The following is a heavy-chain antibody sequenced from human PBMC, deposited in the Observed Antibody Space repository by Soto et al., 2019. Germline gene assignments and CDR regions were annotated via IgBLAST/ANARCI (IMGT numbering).Heavy chain of an antibody. CDR3: ARGNALPYYYYGLDV. J-gene: IGHJ6*02. CDR2: IDPRSGSA. Sequence: QVQLVQSGAEVKKPGASVKVSCKASGYTFTTHYIHWVRQAPGQGPEWMGIIDPRSGSAGYAQRLKVSVTMTRDTPTRTFYMELSSLRSEDTAVYYCARGNALPYYYYGLDVWGQGTTVTVSS. V-gene: IGHV1-46*03. CDR1: GYTFTTHY. D-gene: IGHD1-1*01.